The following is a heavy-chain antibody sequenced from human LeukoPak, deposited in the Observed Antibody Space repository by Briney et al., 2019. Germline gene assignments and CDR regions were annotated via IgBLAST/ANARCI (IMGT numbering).Heavy chain of an antibody. CDR2: INHSGST. V-gene: IGHV4-34*01. J-gene: IGHJ6*03. CDR1: GGSFSGYY. CDR3: ARGGYPPHYMDV. Sequence: SETLSLTCAVYGGSFSGYYWSWIRQPPGKGLEWIGEINHSGSTNYNPSLKSRVTISVDTSKNQFSLKLSSVTAADTAVYYCARGGYPPHYMDVWGKGTTVTVSS. D-gene: IGHD1-1*01.